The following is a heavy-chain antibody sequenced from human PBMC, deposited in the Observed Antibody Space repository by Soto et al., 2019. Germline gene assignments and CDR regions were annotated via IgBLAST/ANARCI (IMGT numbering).Heavy chain of an antibody. CDR3: ARVLSSSADWFDT. CDR2: IYYSGST. J-gene: IGHJ5*02. CDR1: GGSISSYY. D-gene: IGHD6-13*01. Sequence: SETLSLTCTVSGGSISSYYWSWIRQPPGKGLEWIGYIYYSGSTNYNPSLKSRVTISVDTSKNQSSLKLSSVTAADTAVYYCARVLSSSADWFDTWGQGTLVTVSS. V-gene: IGHV4-59*01.